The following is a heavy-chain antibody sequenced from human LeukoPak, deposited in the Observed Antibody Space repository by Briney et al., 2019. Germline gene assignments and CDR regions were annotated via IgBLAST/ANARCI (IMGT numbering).Heavy chain of an antibody. J-gene: IGHJ4*02. CDR2: ISSSGSTI. D-gene: IGHD5-18*01. Sequence: GGSLRLSCAASGFTFSDYYMNWIRQAPGKGLEWVSQISSSGSTIYYADSVKGRFTISRDNAKNSLYLQMDSLRAEDTAVYYSARDGQSGYNYGAFDNWGQGTLVTVSS. V-gene: IGHV3-11*01. CDR1: GFTFSDYY. CDR3: ARDGQSGYNYGAFDN.